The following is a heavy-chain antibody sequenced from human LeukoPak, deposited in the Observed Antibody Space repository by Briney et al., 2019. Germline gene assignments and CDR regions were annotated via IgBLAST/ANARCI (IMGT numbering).Heavy chain of an antibody. V-gene: IGHV3-30*02. CDR2: IRYDGSNK. CDR3: AKDLSGESKHHAFDI. D-gene: IGHD3-10*02. Sequence: GGSLRLSCAASGFTFSSYGMHWVRQAPGKGLEWVAFIRYDGSNKYYADSVKGRFTISRDNSKNTLYLQMNSLRAEDTAVYYCAKDLSGESKHHAFDIWGQGTMVTVSS. CDR1: GFTFSSYG. J-gene: IGHJ3*02.